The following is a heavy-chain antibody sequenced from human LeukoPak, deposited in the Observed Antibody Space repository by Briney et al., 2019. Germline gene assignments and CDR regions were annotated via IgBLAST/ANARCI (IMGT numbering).Heavy chain of an antibody. Sequence: GSVKVSCKASGYTFTGYYMHWVRQAPGQGLEWMGWIHPNSGGTNYAQKFQGRVTMTRDTSISTAYMELSSLRSDDTAVYYCARDRRGTYHENYFDYWGQGTLVTVS. CDR3: ARDRRGTYHENYFDY. D-gene: IGHD1-26*01. J-gene: IGHJ4*02. V-gene: IGHV1-2*02. CDR1: GYTFTGYY. CDR2: IHPNSGGT.